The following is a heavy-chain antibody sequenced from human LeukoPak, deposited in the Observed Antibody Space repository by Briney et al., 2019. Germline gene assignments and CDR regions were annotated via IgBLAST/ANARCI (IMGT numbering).Heavy chain of an antibody. Sequence: SETLSLTCTVSGGSISSSSYYWGWIRQPPGKGLEWIGSIYYSGSTYYNPSLKSRVTISVDTSKNQFSLKLSSVTAADTAVYYCARDFSAVLDYWGQGTLVTVSS. CDR3: ARDFSAVLDY. D-gene: IGHD2-2*01. V-gene: IGHV4-39*07. J-gene: IGHJ4*02. CDR1: GGSISSSSYY. CDR2: IYYSGST.